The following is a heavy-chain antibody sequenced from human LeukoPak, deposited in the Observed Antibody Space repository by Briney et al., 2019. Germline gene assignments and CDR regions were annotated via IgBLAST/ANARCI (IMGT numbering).Heavy chain of an antibody. Sequence: SQALSLTCTVSGGSISSGDYYWSWIRQPPGKGLEWIGYIYYSGSTYYNPSLKSRVTISVDTSKNQFSLKLSSVTAADTAVYYCARERHSSGYYDPWGQGTMVTVSS. CDR3: ARERHSSGYYDP. CDR1: GGSISSGDYY. CDR2: IYYSGST. V-gene: IGHV4-30-4*01. J-gene: IGHJ3*01. D-gene: IGHD3-22*01.